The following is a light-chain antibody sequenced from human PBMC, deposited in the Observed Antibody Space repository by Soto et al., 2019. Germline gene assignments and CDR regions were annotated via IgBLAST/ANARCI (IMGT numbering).Light chain of an antibody. Sequence: VLAQPRSLSGSPGQRVAISCTWSSSNIGAEYDVHWYQQLPGTAPKRLIYGDNNRPSGVPDRFSGSKSGTSASLAITGLQPEDEADYYCQSYDSSLATFVFGTGTKSPS. CDR2: GDN. CDR1: SSNIGAEYD. V-gene: IGLV1-40*01. CDR3: QSYDSSLATFV. J-gene: IGLJ1*01.